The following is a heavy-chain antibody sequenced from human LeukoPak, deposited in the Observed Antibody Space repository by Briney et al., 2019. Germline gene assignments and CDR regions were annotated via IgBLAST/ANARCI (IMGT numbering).Heavy chain of an antibody. CDR3: AREGAGTSYDNNGLGV. Sequence: GGSLRLSCAASGFTVGSNYMSWVRQAPGKGLEWVSVIYSGGSTYYADSVKGRFTISRDNSKNRLYLQMNSLRVEDTAVYYCAREGAGTSYDNNGLGVWGQGTTVTVSS. CDR1: GFTVGSNY. J-gene: IGHJ6*02. V-gene: IGHV3-66*01. CDR2: IYSGGST. D-gene: IGHD2-2*01.